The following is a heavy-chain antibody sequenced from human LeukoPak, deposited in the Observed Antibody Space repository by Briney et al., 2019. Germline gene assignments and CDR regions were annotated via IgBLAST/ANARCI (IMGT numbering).Heavy chain of an antibody. V-gene: IGHV3-7*05. CDR1: GFTFSSCW. J-gene: IGHJ4*02. D-gene: IGHD1-1*01. CDR2: IKEDGSEK. CDR3: ARSCDWTFDY. Sequence: GGSLRLSGAASGFTFSSCWMSWVRQAPGKGLEWVANIKEDGSEKNYVDSVKGRFTISRDNAENSLYLQMNSLRAEDTAVYYCARSCDWTFDYWGQGTLVTVSS.